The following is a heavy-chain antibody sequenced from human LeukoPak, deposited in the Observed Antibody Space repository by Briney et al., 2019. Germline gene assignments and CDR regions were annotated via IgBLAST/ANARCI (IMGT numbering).Heavy chain of an antibody. CDR1: GFTFSSYS. Sequence: GGSLRLSCAASGFTFSSYSMNWVRQAPGKGLEWVSSISSSSSYIYYADSVKGRFTISRDNSKNTLYLQMNRLRAEDTAVYYCAKERVLMVYAIHLDYWGQGTLVTVSS. V-gene: IGHV3-21*04. CDR3: AKERVLMVYAIHLDY. CDR2: ISSSSSYI. D-gene: IGHD2-8*01. J-gene: IGHJ4*02.